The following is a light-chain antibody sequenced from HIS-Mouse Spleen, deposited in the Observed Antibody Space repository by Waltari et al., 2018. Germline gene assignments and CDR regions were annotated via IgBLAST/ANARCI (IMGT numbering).Light chain of an antibody. Sequence: DIVMTQSPDSLAVSLGESATITCKSSQSVLYSPNNKNYLAWYQQKPGQPPKLLIYWASTRESGVPDRFSGSGSGTDFTLTISSLQAEDVAVYYCQQYYSTPYTFGQGTKLEIK. CDR2: WAS. CDR3: QQYYSTPYT. J-gene: IGKJ2*01. V-gene: IGKV4-1*01. CDR1: QSVLYSPNNKNY.